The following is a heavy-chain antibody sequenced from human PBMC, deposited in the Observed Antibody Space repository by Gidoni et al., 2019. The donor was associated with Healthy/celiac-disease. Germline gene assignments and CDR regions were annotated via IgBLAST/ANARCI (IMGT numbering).Heavy chain of an antibody. J-gene: IGHJ5*02. CDR1: GGSISSYY. CDR2: IYTSGST. Sequence: QVQLQESGTGLVKPSETLSLTCTVSGGSISSYYWSWIRQPAGKGLEWIGRIYTSGSTNYNPSLKSRVTMSVDTSKNQFSLKLSSVTAADTAVYYCARDLQWELHHWFDPWGQGTLVTVSS. D-gene: IGHD1-26*01. CDR3: ARDLQWELHHWFDP. V-gene: IGHV4-4*07.